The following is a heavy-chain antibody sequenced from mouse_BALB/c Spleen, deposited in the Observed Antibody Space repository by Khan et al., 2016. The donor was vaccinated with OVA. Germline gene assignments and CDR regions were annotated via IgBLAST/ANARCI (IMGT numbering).Heavy chain of an antibody. J-gene: IGHJ3*01. CDR1: GFTFRDYG. D-gene: IGHD3-1*01. CDR2: ISSLAYNF. CDR3: ARGGTGGFAY. Sequence: EVELVESGGGLVQPGGSRKLSCAASGFTFRDYGMAWSRQGPGKGPEWITFISSLAYNFYYADPVTGRFTISRENDKNTLYLEMNSLRADDTAMYYCARGGTGGFAYWGQGTLVTVSA. V-gene: IGHV5-15*02.